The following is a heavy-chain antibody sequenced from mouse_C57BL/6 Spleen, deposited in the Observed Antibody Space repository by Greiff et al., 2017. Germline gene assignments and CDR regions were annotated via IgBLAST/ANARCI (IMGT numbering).Heavy chain of an antibody. CDR2: ISSGSSTI. D-gene: IGHD1-1*01. Sequence: EVQLVESGGGLVKPGGSLKLSCAASGFTFSDYGMHWVRQAPEKGLEWVAYISSGSSTIYYADTVKGRFTISRDNAKNTLFLHMTSLRSEDTAMYYCARPGYYGSSPGWYFDVWGTGTTVTVSS. J-gene: IGHJ1*03. CDR1: GFTFSDYG. CDR3: ARPGYYGSSPGWYFDV. V-gene: IGHV5-17*01.